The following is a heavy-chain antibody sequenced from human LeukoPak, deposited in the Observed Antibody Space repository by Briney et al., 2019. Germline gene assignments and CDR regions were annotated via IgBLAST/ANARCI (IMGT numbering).Heavy chain of an antibody. V-gene: IGHV5-51*01. Sequence: GESLKISCKGSGYSFTSYWIGWVRQMSGKGLEWMGIIYPGDSDTRYSPSFQGQVTISADKSISTAYLQWSSLKASDTAMYYCASRHHMVRGDLDAFDIWGQGTMVTVSS. CDR3: ASRHHMVRGDLDAFDI. CDR1: GYSFTSYW. J-gene: IGHJ3*02. D-gene: IGHD3-10*01. CDR2: IYPGDSDT.